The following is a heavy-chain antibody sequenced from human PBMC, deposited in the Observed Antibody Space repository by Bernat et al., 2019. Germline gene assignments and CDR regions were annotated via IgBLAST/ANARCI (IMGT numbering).Heavy chain of an antibody. D-gene: IGHD6-13*01. CDR3: ARDSTVWYRFGH. Sequence: QEHLQESGPGLVKPSETLSLTCAVSGYSISSGYYWGWIRQPPGKGLEWIGTIHYGGSTYYNPSLKSRVTISIETSKNQFSLRLTSVTAADTAVYYCARDSTVWYRFGHWGQGTLITVSS. CDR2: IHYGGST. CDR1: GYSISSGYY. V-gene: IGHV4-38-2*01. J-gene: IGHJ5*02.